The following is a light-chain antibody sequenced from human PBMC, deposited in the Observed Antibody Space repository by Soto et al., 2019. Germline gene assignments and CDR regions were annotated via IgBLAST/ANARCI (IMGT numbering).Light chain of an antibody. V-gene: IGKV1-17*01. CDR2: GAS. Sequence: DIQMTQSPSSLSASVGDRVTITCRASLGIGDDLGWYQQKPGKAPTRLIHGASSLQSGVPSRFSGSGYGTEFTFTISSLQPEDFATYFCLQHNSYPLTFGGGTKVEIK. CDR1: LGIGDD. J-gene: IGKJ4*01. CDR3: LQHNSYPLT.